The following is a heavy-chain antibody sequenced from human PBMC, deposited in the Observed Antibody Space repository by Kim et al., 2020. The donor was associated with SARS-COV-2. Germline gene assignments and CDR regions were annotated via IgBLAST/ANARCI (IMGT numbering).Heavy chain of an antibody. J-gene: IGHJ4*02. CDR2: ISYDGSNK. CDR3: AKSVSGSYFGYDN. V-gene: IGHV3-30*18. Sequence: GGSLRLSCAASGFTFNTYGMHWVRQAPGKGLEWVAVISYDGSNKYYADSVKGRFTISGDNSKNTLYLQMNSLRIEDTAVYYCAKSVSGSYFGYDNWGQGTLVTASP. D-gene: IGHD1-26*01. CDR1: GFTFNTYG.